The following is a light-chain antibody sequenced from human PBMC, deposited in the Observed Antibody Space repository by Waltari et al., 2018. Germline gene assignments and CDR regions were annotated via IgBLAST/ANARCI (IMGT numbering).Light chain of an antibody. Sequence: EVVMTQSPLSLPVTLGQPASISCRSSQSLVHGDGNTYLNWFQQRPGQSPRRLIYKVSNRDSGVPDRFSGSGSGTDFTLKISRVEAEDVGVYYCMQGTHWPPVTFGQGTKLEIK. V-gene: IGKV2-30*02. CDR3: MQGTHWPPVT. CDR2: KVS. J-gene: IGKJ2*01. CDR1: QSLVHGDGNTY.